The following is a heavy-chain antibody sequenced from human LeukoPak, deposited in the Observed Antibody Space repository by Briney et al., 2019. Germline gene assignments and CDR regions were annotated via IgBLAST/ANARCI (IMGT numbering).Heavy chain of an antibody. CDR3: AGNYYGSGSVI. CDR1: GFTFISYG. D-gene: IGHD3-10*01. Sequence: GGYLRLSCAASGFTFISYGMHWVRQAPGKGLEWVAFIRYDGSNKYYAGSVKGRFTISRDNSKNTLYLQMNSLRAEDTAVYYCAGNYYGSGSVIWGQGTMVTVSS. CDR2: IRYDGSNK. J-gene: IGHJ3*02. V-gene: IGHV3-30*02.